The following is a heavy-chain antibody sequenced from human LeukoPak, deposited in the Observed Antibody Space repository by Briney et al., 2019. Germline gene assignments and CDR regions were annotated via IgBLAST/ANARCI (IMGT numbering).Heavy chain of an antibody. V-gene: IGHV3-53*04. J-gene: IGHJ6*02. CDR2: IYSGDNT. CDR1: GFTVSSNY. CDR3: ARVGIVATDYGMDV. Sequence: GGSLRLSCAVSGFTVSSNYMSWVRQAPGKGLEWVSIIYSGDNTYYADSVKGRFTIFRHNSKNTLYLQMNSLRVEDTAVYYCARVGIVATDYGMDVWGQGTTVTVSS. D-gene: IGHD5-12*01.